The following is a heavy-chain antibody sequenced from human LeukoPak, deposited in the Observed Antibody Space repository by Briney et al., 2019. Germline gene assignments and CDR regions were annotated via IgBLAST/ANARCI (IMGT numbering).Heavy chain of an antibody. Sequence: AGGSLRLSCAASGTTFSSYAMSWVRQAPGKGLEWVAALSGSGGSTYYADSVKGRFTVSRDNSKNTQYLQMNSLRVEETAVYYCAGGPYYYYGMDVWGQGTTVTVSS. CDR1: GTTFSSYA. J-gene: IGHJ6*02. CDR2: LSGSGGST. CDR3: AGGPYYYYGMDV. V-gene: IGHV3-23*01. D-gene: IGHD2-21*01.